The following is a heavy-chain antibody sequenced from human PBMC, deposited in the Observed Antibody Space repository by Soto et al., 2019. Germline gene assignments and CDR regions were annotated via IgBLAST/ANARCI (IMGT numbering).Heavy chain of an antibody. Sequence: QITLKESGPTLMKPTQTLTLTCAFSGFSLSTSGVGWAGSVSPQERPWSGLHSFFSNDDKRYSPSLMSRLNITKDTSKNQVVLTMTNIDPVDTATYYCSHMRGSGLFGMDVWGQGTTVTVSS. V-gene: IGHV2-5*01. CDR1: GFSLSTSGVG. D-gene: IGHD3-10*01. J-gene: IGHJ6*02. CDR3: SHMRGSGLFGMDV. CDR2: FFSNDDK.